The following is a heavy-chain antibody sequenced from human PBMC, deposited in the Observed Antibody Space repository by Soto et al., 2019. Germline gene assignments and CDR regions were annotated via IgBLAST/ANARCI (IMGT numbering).Heavy chain of an antibody. D-gene: IGHD6-13*01. CDR3: ARLYGSRGPFDY. CDR2: INHSDST. Sequence: SETLSLTCNVSGGSISSSSYYWSWIRQPPGKGLEWIGEINHSDSTKYNPSLKSRVTISEDTSKNQLSLKLSSVTAADTAVYYCARLYGSRGPFDYWGQGTLVTVSS. CDR1: GGSISSSSYY. J-gene: IGHJ4*02. V-gene: IGHV4-39*01.